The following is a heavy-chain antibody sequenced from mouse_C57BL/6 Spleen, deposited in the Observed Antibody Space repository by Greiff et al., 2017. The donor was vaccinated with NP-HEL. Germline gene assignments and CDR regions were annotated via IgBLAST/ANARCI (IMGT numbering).Heavy chain of an antibody. J-gene: IGHJ2*01. CDR3: ARDNGYYGVY. V-gene: IGHV3-6*01. D-gene: IGHD2-3*01. Sequence: DVQLQESGPGLVKPSQSLSLTCSVTGYSITSGYYWNWIRQFPGNKLEWMGYISYDGSNNYNPSLKNRISITRDTSKNQFFLKLNSVTTEDTATYYCARDNGYYGVYWGQGTTLTVSS. CDR1: GYSITSGYY. CDR2: ISYDGSN.